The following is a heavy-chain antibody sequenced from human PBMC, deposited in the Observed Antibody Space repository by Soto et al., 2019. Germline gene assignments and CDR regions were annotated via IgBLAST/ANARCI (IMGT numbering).Heavy chain of an antibody. D-gene: IGHD2-2*01. CDR2: IYYSGST. CDR1: GVSVNSWNYY. Sequence: SETLSLTCTVSGVSVNSWNYYWSWIRQTPGKGLEWIGYIYYSGSTNYNPSLKSRVTISVDTSKNQFSLKLSSVTAADTAVYYCASHRVCGTSCYAVGGSQGDPYYYYGMDGWGQGTTVTVSS. V-gene: IGHV4-61*01. J-gene: IGHJ6*02. CDR3: ASHRVCGTSCYAVGGSQGDPYYYYGMDG.